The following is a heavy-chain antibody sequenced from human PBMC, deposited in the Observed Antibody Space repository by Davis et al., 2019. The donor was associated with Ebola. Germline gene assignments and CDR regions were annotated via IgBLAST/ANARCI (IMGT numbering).Heavy chain of an antibody. CDR2: INAGNGNT. Sequence: AASVKVSCKASGGTFSSYAISWVRQAPGQGLEWMGWINAGNGNTKYSQKFQGRVTITADKSTSTAYMELSSLRSEDTAVYYCASKGGITMVQGDGGLDYWGQGTLVTVSS. CDR3: ASKGGITMVQGDGGLDY. CDR1: GGTFSSYA. V-gene: IGHV1-69*10. D-gene: IGHD3-10*01. J-gene: IGHJ4*02.